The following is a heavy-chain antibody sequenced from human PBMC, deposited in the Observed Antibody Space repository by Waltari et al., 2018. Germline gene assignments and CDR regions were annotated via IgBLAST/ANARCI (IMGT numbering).Heavy chain of an antibody. Sequence: EVQLVESGGGLVQPGRSLRLSCAASGFTFDDYAMHWVRQAPGKGLEWVSGISWNSGSIGYADSVKGRFTISRDNAKNSLYLQMNSLRAEDTALYYCAKDGLPFGGVIAPDAFDIWGQGTMVIVSS. CDR2: ISWNSGSI. D-gene: IGHD3-16*02. V-gene: IGHV3-9*01. CDR1: GFTFDDYA. J-gene: IGHJ3*02. CDR3: AKDGLPFGGVIAPDAFDI.